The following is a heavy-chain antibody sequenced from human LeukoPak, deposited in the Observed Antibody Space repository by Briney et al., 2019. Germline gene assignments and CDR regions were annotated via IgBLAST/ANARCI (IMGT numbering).Heavy chain of an antibody. CDR2: IIPIFGTA. CDR3: ASSASQRYYYYYYMDV. Sequence: SVKVSCKASGGTFSSYAISWVRQAPGQGLEWMGGIIPIFGTANYAQKFQGRVTITADESTSTAYMELSSLRSEDTAVYYCASSASQRYYYYYYMDVWGKGTTVTISS. D-gene: IGHD3-10*01. CDR1: GGTFSSYA. V-gene: IGHV1-69*13. J-gene: IGHJ6*03.